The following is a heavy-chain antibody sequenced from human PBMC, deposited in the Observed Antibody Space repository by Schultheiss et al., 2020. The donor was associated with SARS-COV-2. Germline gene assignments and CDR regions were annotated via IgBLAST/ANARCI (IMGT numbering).Heavy chain of an antibody. CDR2: INSDGSSA. D-gene: IGHD2-8*01. J-gene: IGHJ6*03. CDR3: ARDAHLIYYMDV. CDR1: GFTFSAYW. Sequence: GGSLRLSCVASGFTFSAYWLHWVRQAPGKGLVWVSRINSDGSSATYADSVKGRFTISRDNAKNTLYLQMNSLRAEDAALYYCARDAHLIYYMDVWGKGTTVTVSS. V-gene: IGHV3-74*01.